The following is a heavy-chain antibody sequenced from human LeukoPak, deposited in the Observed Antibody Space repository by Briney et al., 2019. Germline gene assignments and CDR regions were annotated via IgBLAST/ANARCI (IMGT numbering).Heavy chain of an antibody. V-gene: IGHV3-7*01. D-gene: IGHD6-13*01. CDR3: ARVLSSSWYGLDY. J-gene: IGHJ4*02. Sequence: GGSLRLSCAASGFTFSSYWMSWVRQAPGKGLEWVANIKQGGSEKYYVDSVKGRFTISRDNAKNSLYLQMNSLRAEDTAVYYCARVLSSSWYGLDYWGQGTLVTVSS. CDR2: IKQGGSEK. CDR1: GFTFSSYW.